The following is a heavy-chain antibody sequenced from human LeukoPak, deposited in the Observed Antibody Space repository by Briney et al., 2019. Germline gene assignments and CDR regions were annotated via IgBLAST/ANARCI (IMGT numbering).Heavy chain of an antibody. Sequence: ASVKVSCKASGGTFSSYAISWVRQAPGQGLEWMGGIIPIFGTANYAQKFQGRVTITADESTSTAYMELSSLRSDDTAVYYCAKGPGTSSNNYYYYYMDVWGRGTTVTISS. CDR3: AKGPGTSSNNYYYYYMDV. CDR1: GGTFSSYA. D-gene: IGHD2-2*01. V-gene: IGHV1-69*13. J-gene: IGHJ6*03. CDR2: IIPIFGTA.